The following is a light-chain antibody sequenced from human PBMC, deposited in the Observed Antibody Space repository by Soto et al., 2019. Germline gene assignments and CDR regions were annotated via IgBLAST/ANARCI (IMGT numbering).Light chain of an antibody. V-gene: IGKV3-20*01. J-gene: IGKJ4*01. CDR2: DAS. CDR3: QQFSSYPLT. CDR1: QTASNNY. Sequence: PGRISMTQGETASLSWRVSQTASNNYLAWYQHKPGQAPRLLIYDASSRATGIPDRFSGGGSGTDFTLTISSLEPEDFAVYYCQQFSSYPLTFGGGTKVDIK.